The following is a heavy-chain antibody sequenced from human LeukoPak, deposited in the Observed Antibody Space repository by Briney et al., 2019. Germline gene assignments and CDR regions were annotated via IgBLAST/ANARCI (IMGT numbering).Heavy chain of an antibody. Sequence: SETLSLTCTVSGGSTSSGTYYWSWIRQPAGKGLEWIGRIYTSGSTSYNPSLKSRVTISLDSSKNQFALKLKSVTAADTAVYYCARDRERGMVRGILDYWGQGTLVTVSS. D-gene: IGHD3-10*01. CDR2: IYTSGST. J-gene: IGHJ4*02. CDR3: ARDRERGMVRGILDY. V-gene: IGHV4-61*02. CDR1: GGSTSSGTYY.